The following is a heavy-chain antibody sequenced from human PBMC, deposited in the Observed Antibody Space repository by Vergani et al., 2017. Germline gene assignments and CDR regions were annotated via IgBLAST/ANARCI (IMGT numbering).Heavy chain of an antibody. J-gene: IGHJ6*03. CDR2: INWNGGNT. Sequence: EVQLVESGGDLVQPGRSLRLSCTASGFTFDDFGMTWVRQSPGKGLEWVSLINWNGGNTLYADSVKGRFTISRDNARNSLYLQMSNLTTEDTAFYYCARGRVGYYYYYYMDVWGKGTTVTVSS. CDR1: GFTFDDFG. D-gene: IGHD1-26*01. CDR3: ARGRVGYYYYYYMDV. V-gene: IGHV3-20*04.